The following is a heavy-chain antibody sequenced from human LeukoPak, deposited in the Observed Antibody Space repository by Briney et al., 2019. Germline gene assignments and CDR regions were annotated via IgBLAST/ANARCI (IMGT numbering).Heavy chain of an antibody. D-gene: IGHD3-10*01. Sequence: AETLSLTCTISGGSISSYYWTWIRQPPGKGLEWIGYIYHRGSANYNPSLKSRVTISVDTSKNQFSLTLSSVTAADAAVYYCARAGDYYVSGSYLGYWGQGTLVTVSS. J-gene: IGHJ4*02. CDR3: ARAGDYYVSGSYLGY. V-gene: IGHV4-59*01. CDR1: GGSISSYY. CDR2: IYHRGSA.